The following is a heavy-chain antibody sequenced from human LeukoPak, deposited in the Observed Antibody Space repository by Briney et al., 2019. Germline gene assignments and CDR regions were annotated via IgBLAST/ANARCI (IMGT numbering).Heavy chain of an antibody. V-gene: IGHV1-69*05. Sequence: WASVKVSCKASGGTFSSYSISWVRQAPGQGLEWMGGIIPIFDTADYAQKFQGRVTMTTDTSTTTAYMELRSLRSDDTAVYYCVREGGSSGYYFFHYWGQGTLVTVSS. D-gene: IGHD3-22*01. CDR1: GGTFSSYS. J-gene: IGHJ4*02. CDR2: IIPIFDTA. CDR3: VREGGSSGYYFFHY.